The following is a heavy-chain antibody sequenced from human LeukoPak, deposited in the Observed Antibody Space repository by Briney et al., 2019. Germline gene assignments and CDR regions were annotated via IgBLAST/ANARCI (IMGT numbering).Heavy chain of an antibody. CDR1: GASISSYY. CDR2: ISTSGTT. Sequence: PSETLSLTCTVSGASISSYYWSWIRPPAGSGLEWIGRISTSGTTNYNPSLKSRVSMSVDTSKNQFSLKLTSVTAADTAVYYCARDGTHNWFDPWGQGTLVTVSS. D-gene: IGHD1-26*01. V-gene: IGHV4-4*07. J-gene: IGHJ5*02. CDR3: ARDGTHNWFDP.